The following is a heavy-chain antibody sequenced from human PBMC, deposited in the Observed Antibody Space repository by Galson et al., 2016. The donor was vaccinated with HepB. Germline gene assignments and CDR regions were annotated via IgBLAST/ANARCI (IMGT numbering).Heavy chain of an antibody. CDR1: GFTFSSYS. Sequence: SLRLSCAASGFTFSSYSMNWVRQAPGKGLEWLSYISSSSRTIYYAASVKGRFTISRDNAKNSLYLQMNGLRAEDTAVYYCARDETSCSGGSCYDCHLFDYWGQGTLVTVSS. CDR2: ISSSSRTI. J-gene: IGHJ4*02. CDR3: ARDETSCSGGSCYDCHLFDY. V-gene: IGHV3-48*04. D-gene: IGHD2-15*01.